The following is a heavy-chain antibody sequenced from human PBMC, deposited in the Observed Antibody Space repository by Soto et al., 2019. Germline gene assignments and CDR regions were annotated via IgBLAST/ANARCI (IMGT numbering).Heavy chain of an antibody. J-gene: IGHJ6*02. CDR3: ARGRGYCSSTSCYGYYYYYGMDV. CDR1: GGSFSGYY. D-gene: IGHD2-2*01. V-gene: IGHV4-34*01. CDR2: INHSGST. Sequence: TLSLTCAVYGGSFSGYYWSWIRQPPGKGLEWIGEINHSGSTNYNPSLKSRVTISVDTSKNQFSLKLSSVTAADTAVYYCARGRGYCSSTSCYGYYYYYGMDVWGQGTTVTVSS.